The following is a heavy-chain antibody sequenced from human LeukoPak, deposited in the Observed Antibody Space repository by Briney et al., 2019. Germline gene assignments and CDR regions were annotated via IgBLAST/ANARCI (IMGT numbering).Heavy chain of an antibody. V-gene: IGHV1-3*01. CDR3: ARDSGSGNNDY. CDR2: ISAGNGNT. D-gene: IGHD1-26*01. CDR1: GYTFTSYA. J-gene: IGHJ4*02. Sequence: ASVNVSCKASGYTFTSYAIHWVRRAPGQRLEWMGWISAGNGNTKYSQNFQGRVTFISNTSATTAFMELSSLRSEDAAVYYCARDSGSGNNDYWGQGTLVTVSS.